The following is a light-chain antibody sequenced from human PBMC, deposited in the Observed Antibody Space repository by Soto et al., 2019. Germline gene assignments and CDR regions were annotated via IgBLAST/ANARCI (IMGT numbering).Light chain of an antibody. CDR1: QGVRSY. V-gene: IGKV3-11*01. CDR3: QQRSNWPLT. J-gene: IGKJ4*01. CDR2: DAS. Sequence: EIVLTQSPATLSLSPGERATLSCRASQGVRSYLAWYQQKTGQAPRLLTYDASNRATSIPARFSGSGSGTDFTLTISRLEPEDCAVYYCQQRSNWPLTFGGGTKVEIK.